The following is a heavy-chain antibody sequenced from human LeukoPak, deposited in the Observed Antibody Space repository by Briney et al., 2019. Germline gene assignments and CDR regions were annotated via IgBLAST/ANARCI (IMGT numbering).Heavy chain of an antibody. CDR1: GGTFSSYA. V-gene: IGHV1-69*13. Sequence: SVKVSCKASGGTFSSYAISWVRQAPGQGLEWMGGIIPIFGTANYAQKLQGRVTITADESTSTAYMELSSLRSEDTAVYYCARDVGPSCSSTSCYSDYYYMDVWGKGTTVTVSS. J-gene: IGHJ6*03. D-gene: IGHD2-2*01. CDR3: ARDVGPSCSSTSCYSDYYYMDV. CDR2: IIPIFGTA.